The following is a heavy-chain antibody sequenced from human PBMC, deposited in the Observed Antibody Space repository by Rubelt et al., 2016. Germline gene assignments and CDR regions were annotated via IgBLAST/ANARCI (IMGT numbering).Heavy chain of an antibody. Sequence: QVQLVQSGAEVKKPGASVKVSCKVSGYTLTELSMHWVRQAPGKGLEWMGGFDPEDGETIYAQKFQCRVTMTEETYADTTYMELSSLRSEDAAVYYCATRTVGVIGPDAFDIWGQGTMVTVSS. CDR2: FDPEDGET. CDR1: GYTLTELS. CDR3: ATRTVGVIGPDAFDI. D-gene: IGHD3-10*01. V-gene: IGHV1-24*01. J-gene: IGHJ3*02.